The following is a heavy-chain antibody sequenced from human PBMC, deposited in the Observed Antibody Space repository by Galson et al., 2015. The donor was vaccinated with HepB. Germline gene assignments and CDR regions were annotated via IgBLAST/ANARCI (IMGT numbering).Heavy chain of an antibody. CDR3: ARDDNSGWFDAFDI. Sequence: SVKVSCKASGGTFSSYTISWVRQAPGQGLGWMGRIIPILGIANYAQKFQGRVTMTTDTSTSTAYMELRSLRSDDTAVYYCARDDNSGWFDAFDIWGQGTMVTVSS. CDR2: IIPILGIA. J-gene: IGHJ3*02. D-gene: IGHD6-19*01. CDR1: GGTFSSYT. V-gene: IGHV1-69*04.